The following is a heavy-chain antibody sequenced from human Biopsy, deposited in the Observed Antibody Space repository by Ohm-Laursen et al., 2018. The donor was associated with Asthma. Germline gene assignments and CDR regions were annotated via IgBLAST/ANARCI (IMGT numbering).Heavy chain of an antibody. CDR2: INSVFGTT. J-gene: IGHJ4*02. V-gene: IGHV1-69*01. Sequence: SSVKVSCKSLGGTFNTYGIGWVRQAPGQGLEWMGGINSVFGTTTYPQKIQDRVTITADDSTSTVYMELSSLRSEDTAVYYCARKAGSCISRTCYSLDFWGQGTLVTVSS. D-gene: IGHD2-2*01. CDR3: ARKAGSCISRTCYSLDF. CDR1: GGTFNTYG.